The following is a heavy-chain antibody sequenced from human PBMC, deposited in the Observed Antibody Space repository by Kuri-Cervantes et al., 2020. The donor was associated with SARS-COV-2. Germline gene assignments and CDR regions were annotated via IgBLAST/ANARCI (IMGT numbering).Heavy chain of an antibody. V-gene: IGHV4-39*01. CDR1: GGSISSSSYY. CDR2: IYYSGST. J-gene: IGHJ4*02. D-gene: IGHD3-3*01. CDR3: ATSGYYDFWSGYYFDY. Sequence: SETLSLTCTVSGGSISSSSYYWGWIRQPPGKGLEWIGSIYYSGSTYYNPSLKSRATISVDTSKNQFSLKLSSVTAADTAVYYCATSGYYDFWSGYYFDYWGQGTLVTVSS.